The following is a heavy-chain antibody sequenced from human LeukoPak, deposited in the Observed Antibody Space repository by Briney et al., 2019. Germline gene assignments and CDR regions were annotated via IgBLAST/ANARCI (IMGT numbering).Heavy chain of an antibody. CDR3: ARDVGTSGWHTFDY. Sequence: PSRTLSLTCAISGDSVSSNNGAWNWIRQSPSRGLEWLGRTYYRSKWYNDYAESMKGRITISPDTSKNQFSLQLNSVTPEDTAVYYCARDVGTSGWHTFDYWGQGTLVTVSS. J-gene: IGHJ4*02. D-gene: IGHD6-19*01. CDR1: GDSVSSNNGA. CDR2: TYYRSKWYN. V-gene: IGHV6-1*01.